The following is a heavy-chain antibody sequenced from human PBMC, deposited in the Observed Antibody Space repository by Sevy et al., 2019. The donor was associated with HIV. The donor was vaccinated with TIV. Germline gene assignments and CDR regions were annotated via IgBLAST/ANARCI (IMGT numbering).Heavy chain of an antibody. Sequence: SETLSLTCSVSDGSISSYYWTWIRQPPGKGLEWIANIYYSGSTNYNPSLKSRVTISADTSKNQFSLKLSSVTPADTAVYYCARDVRFMEENSWFDPWGQGTLVTVSS. CDR2: IYYSGST. V-gene: IGHV4-59*13. J-gene: IGHJ5*02. D-gene: IGHD3-3*01. CDR1: DGSISSYY. CDR3: ARDVRFMEENSWFDP.